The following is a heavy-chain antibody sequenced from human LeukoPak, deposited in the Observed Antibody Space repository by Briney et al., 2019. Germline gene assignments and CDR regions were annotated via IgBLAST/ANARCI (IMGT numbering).Heavy chain of an antibody. CDR1: GYSFTSYW. Sequence: GESLKISCKGSGYSFTSYWIGWVRQMPGKGLEWMGIIYPGDSDTRYSPSFQGQVTISADKSISTAYLQWSSLKASDTAMYYCATSGDCSGGSCYSFGPPNHDAFDIWGQGTMVTVSS. D-gene: IGHD2-15*01. J-gene: IGHJ3*02. CDR3: ATSGDCSGGSCYSFGPPNHDAFDI. V-gene: IGHV5-51*01. CDR2: IYPGDSDT.